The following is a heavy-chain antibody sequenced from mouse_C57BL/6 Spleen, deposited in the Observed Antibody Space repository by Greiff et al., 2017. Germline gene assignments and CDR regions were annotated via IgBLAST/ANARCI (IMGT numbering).Heavy chain of an antibody. D-gene: IGHD2-4*01. V-gene: IGHV1-74*01. Sequence: QVQLQQPGAELVKPGASVKVSCKASGYTFTSSWMHWVKQRPGQGLAWIGRIHPSDSDTNYTQKFKGRATLTVDKSASTTSMQLSSLTSEDSTVTYYSISGYDYYQAWFAYWGQGTLVTVSA. CDR1: GYTFTSSW. J-gene: IGHJ3*01. CDR3: SISGYDYYQAWFAY. CDR2: IHPSDSDT.